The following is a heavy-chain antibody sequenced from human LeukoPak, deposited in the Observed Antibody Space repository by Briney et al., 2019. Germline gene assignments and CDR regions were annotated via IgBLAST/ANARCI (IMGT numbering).Heavy chain of an antibody. J-gene: IGHJ5*02. Sequence: ASVKVSCKASGYTFTSYGISWVRQAPGQGLEWMGWINPNSGGTNYAQKFQGRVTMTRDTSISTAYMELSGLRSDDTAVYYCARDLITMVRGGQNWFDPWGQGTLVTVSS. D-gene: IGHD3-10*01. V-gene: IGHV1-2*02. CDR2: INPNSGGT. CDR3: ARDLITMVRGGQNWFDP. CDR1: GYTFTSYG.